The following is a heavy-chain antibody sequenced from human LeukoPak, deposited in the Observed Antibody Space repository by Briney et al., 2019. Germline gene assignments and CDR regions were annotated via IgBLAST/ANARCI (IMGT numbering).Heavy chain of an antibody. CDR3: ARGATNFDY. V-gene: IGHV4-59*01. Sequence: SSETLSLTCTVSGGSISSYYWSWIRQPPGKGLEWIGYIYYSGSTNYNPSLKSRVTISVDTSKNQFSLKLSSVTAADTAVYYCARGATNFDYWGQGTLVTVSS. CDR1: GGSISSYY. D-gene: IGHD5-12*01. CDR2: IYYSGST. J-gene: IGHJ4*02.